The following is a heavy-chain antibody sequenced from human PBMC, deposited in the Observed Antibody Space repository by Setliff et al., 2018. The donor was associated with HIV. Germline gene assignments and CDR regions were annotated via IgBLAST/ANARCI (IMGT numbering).Heavy chain of an antibody. CDR3: AKPTNGLYPRAFDL. Sequence: GGSLRLSCAASGFAFSTFDMNWVRQTPERGLEWVSAVSPSSIVTYYADSVKGRFTVSRDDSNNMLFLQMSSLGPEDTALYYCAKPTNGLYPRAFDLWGQGTLVTVSS. CDR1: GFAFSTFD. J-gene: IGHJ3*01. V-gene: IGHV3-23*01. D-gene: IGHD2-8*01. CDR2: VSPSSIVT.